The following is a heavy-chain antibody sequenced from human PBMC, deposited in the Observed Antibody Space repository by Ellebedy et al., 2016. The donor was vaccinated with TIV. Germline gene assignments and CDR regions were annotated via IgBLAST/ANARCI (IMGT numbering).Heavy chain of an antibody. J-gene: IGHJ6*03. CDR1: GFTFSSYA. D-gene: IGHD1-26*01. CDR3: AKGPTTRYYYMDV. Sequence: GGSLRLXCAASGFTFSSYAMSWVRQAPGKGLEWVSAISGSGDSTYYADSVKGRFTISRDNSKNTLYLQMNSLRAEDTAVYYSAKGPTTRYYYMDVWGKGTTVTVSS. V-gene: IGHV3-23*01. CDR2: ISGSGDST.